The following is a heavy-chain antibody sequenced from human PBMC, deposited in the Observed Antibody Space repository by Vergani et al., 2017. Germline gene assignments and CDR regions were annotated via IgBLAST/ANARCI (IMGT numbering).Heavy chain of an antibody. CDR1: GGTFSSYA. CDR2: IIPILGTA. CDR3: ARDQGVPAADHFDY. D-gene: IGHD2-2*01. V-gene: IGHV1-69*11. Sequence: QVQLVQSGAEVKKPGSSVKVSCKASGGTFSSYAISWVRQAPGQGLEWMGRIIPILGTANYAQKFQGRVTITADESTSTAYMELSSLRSEDTAVYSCARDQGVPAADHFDYWGQGTLVTVSS. J-gene: IGHJ4*02.